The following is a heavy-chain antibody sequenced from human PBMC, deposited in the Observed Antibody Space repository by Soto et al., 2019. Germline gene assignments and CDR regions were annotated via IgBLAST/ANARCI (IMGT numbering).Heavy chain of an antibody. J-gene: IGHJ4*02. CDR2: IIPIFGTA. CDR3: AKDQDYSNNIKYFDY. V-gene: IGHV1-69*06. Sequence: SVKVSCKASGGTFSSYAISWVRQAPGQGLEWMGGIIPIFGTANYAQKFQGRVTITADKSTSTAYMELSSLRSEDTAVYYCAKDQDYSNNIKYFDYWGQGTLVTVSS. CDR1: GGTFSSYA. D-gene: IGHD4-4*01.